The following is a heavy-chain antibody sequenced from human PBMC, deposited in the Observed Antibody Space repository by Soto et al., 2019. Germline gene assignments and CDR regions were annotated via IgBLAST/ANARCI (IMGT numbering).Heavy chain of an antibody. V-gene: IGHV1-69*13. CDR1: GGTFSSYA. CDR2: IIPIFGTA. CDR3: ASAVVHSYSGDYDSSGYYYLRRSWFDP. Sequence: SVKVSCKASGGTFSSYAISWVRQAPGQGLEWMGGIIPIFGTANYAQKFQGRVTITAVESTSTAYMELSSLRSEDTAVYYCASAVVHSYSGDYDSSGYYYLRRSWFDPWGQGALVTVS. J-gene: IGHJ5*02. D-gene: IGHD3-22*01.